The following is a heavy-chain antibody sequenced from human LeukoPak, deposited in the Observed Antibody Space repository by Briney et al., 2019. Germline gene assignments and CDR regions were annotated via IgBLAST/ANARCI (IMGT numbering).Heavy chain of an antibody. CDR1: GGSFSGYY. CDR3: SRGPEDVLLSFGERGGLDY. Sequence: SETLSLTCAVYGGSFSGYYWSWIRQPPGKGLEWIGEINHSGSTNYNPSLKSRVTISVDTSKNQFSLKLSSVTAADTVVNYTSRGPEDVLLSFGERGGLDYWGQGTLVTVSS. D-gene: IGHD3-10*01. CDR2: INHSGST. V-gene: IGHV4-34*01. J-gene: IGHJ4*02.